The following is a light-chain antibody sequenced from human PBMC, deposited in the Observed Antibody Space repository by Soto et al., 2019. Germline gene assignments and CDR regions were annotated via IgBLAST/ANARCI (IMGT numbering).Light chain of an antibody. V-gene: IGKV1-39*01. Sequence: DIQMTQFPSSLSASIVDRVTITCRTSQRISSYLNWYQQKPGKAPMLLIYGTSSLQSGVPSRFSGSGSGTAFTLTISSLQPEDFATYYCQQSYNTPLFGGGTKVDIK. CDR2: GTS. J-gene: IGKJ4*01. CDR3: QQSYNTPL. CDR1: QRISSY.